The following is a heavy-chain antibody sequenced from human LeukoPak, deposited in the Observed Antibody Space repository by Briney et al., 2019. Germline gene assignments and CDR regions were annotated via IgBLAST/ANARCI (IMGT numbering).Heavy chain of an antibody. CDR2: INAGNGNT. CDR3: ARDQPAPGGY. J-gene: IGHJ4*02. V-gene: IGHV1-3*01. Sequence: EASVKVSCKASGYTFTSYAMHWVRQAPGQRLEWMGWINAGNGNTNYAQKLQGRVTMTTDTSTSTAYMELRSLRSDDTAVYYCARDQPAPGGYWGQGTLVTVSS. CDR1: GYTFTSYA. D-gene: IGHD1-14*01.